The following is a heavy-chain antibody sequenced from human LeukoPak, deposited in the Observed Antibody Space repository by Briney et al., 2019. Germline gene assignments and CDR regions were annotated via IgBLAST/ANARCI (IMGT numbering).Heavy chain of an antibody. D-gene: IGHD6-19*01. J-gene: IGHJ6*03. Sequence: SETLSLTCTVSTYSISSGYYWGWIRQPPGKGLEWIGSIYHSGRTYYNPSLKSRATISVDTSKNQVSLKLSSVTAADTAVYYCARNIAVAGRGDYMDVWGKGTTVTISS. CDR1: TYSISSGYY. CDR2: IYHSGRT. V-gene: IGHV4-38-2*02. CDR3: ARNIAVAGRGDYMDV.